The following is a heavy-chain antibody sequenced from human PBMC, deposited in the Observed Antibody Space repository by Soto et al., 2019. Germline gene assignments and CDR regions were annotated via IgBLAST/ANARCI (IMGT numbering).Heavy chain of an antibody. V-gene: IGHV3-73*01. CDR1: GITFSGSA. D-gene: IGHD2-2*01. Sequence: GGSLRLSCAASGITFSGSAMHWVRQASGKGLEWVGRIRSKANSYATAYAASVKGRFTISRDDSKNTAYLQMNSLKTEDTAVYYCTSIVVVPAANHSYYYYGMDVWGQGTTVTVSS. CDR3: TSIVVVPAANHSYYYYGMDV. CDR2: IRSKANSYAT. J-gene: IGHJ6*02.